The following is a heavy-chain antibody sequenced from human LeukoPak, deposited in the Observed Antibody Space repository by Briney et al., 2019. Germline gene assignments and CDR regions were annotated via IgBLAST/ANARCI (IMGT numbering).Heavy chain of an antibody. CDR3: AKCEGESYWGAFAF. D-gene: IGHD1-26*01. J-gene: IGHJ3*01. Sequence: GESLRLSCAASGFTFSSYAMAWVRQAPGKGLEWVSGISTTGASTYYPYSVKGRFTISRDNSKNTLYLQMNSLRDEDAAVCYCAKCEGESYWGAFAFWGQGTVVTVSS. V-gene: IGHV3-23*01. CDR2: ISTTGAST. CDR1: GFTFSSYA.